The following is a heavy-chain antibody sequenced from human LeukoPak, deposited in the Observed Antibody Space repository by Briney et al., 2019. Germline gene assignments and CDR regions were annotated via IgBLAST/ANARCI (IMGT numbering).Heavy chain of an antibody. D-gene: IGHD3-22*01. J-gene: IGHJ3*02. V-gene: IGHV3-21*01. CDR1: GFTFSSYS. Sequence: PGGSLRLSCVASGFTFSSYSMNWVRQAPGKGLEWVSSISSSSSYIYYADSVKGRFTISRDNAKNSLYLQMNSLRAEDTAVYYCASEITYYYDSSGQLSLDAFDIWGQGTMVTVSS. CDR2: ISSSSSYI. CDR3: ASEITYYYDSSGQLSLDAFDI.